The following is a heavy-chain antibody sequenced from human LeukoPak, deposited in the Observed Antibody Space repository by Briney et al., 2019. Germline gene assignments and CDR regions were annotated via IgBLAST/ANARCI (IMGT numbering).Heavy chain of an antibody. Sequence: GGSLRLSCAASGFIFRNFGMHWVRQAPGKGLEWVGFIRYDGNEQKYADAVKGRFTISRDNAKNSLYLQMNSLRAEDTAVYYCARDWGIALRDWCFDLWGRGTLVTVSS. CDR1: GFIFRNFG. V-gene: IGHV3-30*02. CDR2: IRYDGNEQ. CDR3: ARDWGIALRDWCFDL. J-gene: IGHJ2*01. D-gene: IGHD6-13*01.